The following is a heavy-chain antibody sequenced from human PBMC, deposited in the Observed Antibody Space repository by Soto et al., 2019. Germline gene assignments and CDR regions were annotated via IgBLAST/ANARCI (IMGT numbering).Heavy chain of an antibody. CDR1: GYSKTSGYY. V-gene: IGHV4-38-2*01. Sequence: SEPRSLRCSVYGYSKTSGYYCGLVRHPPGKGLEWLGSIYHGGSVYYNPSLKSRVAISLDTSKNHFSLDLTSVTAADTAVYYCARTFDYYGMDVWGQGTTVNVS. J-gene: IGHJ6*02. CDR3: ARTFDYYGMDV. D-gene: IGHD3-3*01. CDR2: IYHGGSV.